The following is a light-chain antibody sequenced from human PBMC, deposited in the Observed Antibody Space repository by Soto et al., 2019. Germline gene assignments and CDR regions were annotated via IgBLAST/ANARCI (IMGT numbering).Light chain of an antibody. Sequence: EKVMTQSPATLSVSPGERATLSCRASQSVRSNLAWYQQKPGQPPRLLIYDASTRATGIPSRISGSGSGTEFTLTISSLKSEDFAVYYCQQYDNWPRTFGQGTRVDFK. CDR2: DAS. CDR1: QSVRSN. J-gene: IGKJ1*01. CDR3: QQYDNWPRT. V-gene: IGKV3-15*01.